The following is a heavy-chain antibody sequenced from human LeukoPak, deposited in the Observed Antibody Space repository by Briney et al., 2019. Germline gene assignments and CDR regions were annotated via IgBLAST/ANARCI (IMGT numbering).Heavy chain of an antibody. CDR2: ISSSSSYI. CDR3: ARDLRRYSYGYSDY. D-gene: IGHD5-18*01. Sequence: GGSLRLSCAASGFTFSSYSMNWVRQAPGKGLELVSSISSSSSYIYYADSVKGRFTISRDNAKNSLYLQMNSLRAEDTAVYYCARDLRRYSYGYSDYWGQGTLVTVSS. V-gene: IGHV3-21*01. J-gene: IGHJ4*02. CDR1: GFTFSSYS.